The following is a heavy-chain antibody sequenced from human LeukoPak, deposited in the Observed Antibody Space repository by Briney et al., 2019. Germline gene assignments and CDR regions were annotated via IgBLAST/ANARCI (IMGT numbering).Heavy chain of an antibody. CDR1: GGSISSYY. Sequence: SQTLSLTCTVSGGSISSYYWSWIRQPPGKGLEWIGYIYYSGSTNYNPSLKSRVTISVDTSKNQFSLKLSAVTAADTAVYYCARGLVPYYFDYWGQGTLFTVSS. CDR2: IYYSGST. V-gene: IGHV4-59*01. D-gene: IGHD4/OR15-4a*01. CDR3: ARGLVPYYFDY. J-gene: IGHJ4*02.